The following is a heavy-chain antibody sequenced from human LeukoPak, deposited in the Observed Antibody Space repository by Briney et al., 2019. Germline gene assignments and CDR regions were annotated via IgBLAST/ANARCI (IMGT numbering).Heavy chain of an antibody. CDR3: ARGAGYCSSTSCLENNWFDP. CDR2: MQNSGYT. D-gene: IGHD2-2*01. CDR1: GGSISSYY. V-gene: IGHV4-59*01. J-gene: IGHJ5*02. Sequence: PSETLSLTCTVSGGSISSYYWSWIRQSPGKGLEWIGYMQNSGYTEHNPSLKSRLTISVDTSKNQLSLKLSSVTAADTAVYYCARGAGYCSSTSCLENNWFDPWGQGTLVTVSS.